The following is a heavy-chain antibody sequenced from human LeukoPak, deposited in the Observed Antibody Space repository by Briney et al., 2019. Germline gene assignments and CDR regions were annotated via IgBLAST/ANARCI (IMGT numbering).Heavy chain of an antibody. D-gene: IGHD1-26*01. CDR3: ASQEIRSSYYGLDY. CDR1: GASITSYF. J-gene: IGHJ4*02. CDR2: VSSSGTT. V-gene: IGHV4-4*07. Sequence: ASETLSLTCTVSGASITSYFWHWIRHPAGKGLEWIGRVSSSGTTNYNPSLRSRVTMSVDTSKNQFSLNLDSVIAADTAVYYCASQEIRSSYYGLDYWGQGTLVTVSS.